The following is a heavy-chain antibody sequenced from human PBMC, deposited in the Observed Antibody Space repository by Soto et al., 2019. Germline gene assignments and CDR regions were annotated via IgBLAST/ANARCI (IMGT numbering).Heavy chain of an antibody. D-gene: IGHD3-22*01. CDR3: ARQHYYDSSGYYTWN. CDR1: GGSIRSNIYY. CDR2: VHYSGRT. V-gene: IGHV4-39*01. Sequence: PSXTLSLTCTVSGGSIRSNIYYWCWIRQPPGKGLEWIATVHYSGRTYYTPSLKNRVTISADTSNNQFSLRLNSVTAADTAVYYCARQHYYDSSGYYTWNWGQGTLVTVSS. J-gene: IGHJ4*02.